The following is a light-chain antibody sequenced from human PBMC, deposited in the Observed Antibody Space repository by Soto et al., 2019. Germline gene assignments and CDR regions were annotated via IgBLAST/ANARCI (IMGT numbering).Light chain of an antibody. J-gene: IGLJ1*01. CDR3: CSSAPSRTVV. CDR2: GGN. V-gene: IGLV2-23*01. CDR1: GSAIGSYRL. Sequence: QSALTQPAPVSGSPGQSITISCTGSGSAIGSYRLVSWYQCHPGKVPKLIIYGGNKRPSGVSDRFSGSEPGNTASLTISGLQAEDEADYYCCSSAPSRTVVFGTGTKVTVL.